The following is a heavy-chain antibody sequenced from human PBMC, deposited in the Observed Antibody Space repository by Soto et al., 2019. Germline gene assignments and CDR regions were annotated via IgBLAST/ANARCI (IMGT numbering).Heavy chain of an antibody. CDR1: GYTLTELS. D-gene: IGHD3-10*01. CDR3: ATEFVLDGWFDP. Sequence: ASVKVSCKVSGYTLTELSMHWVRQAPGKGLEWMGGFDPEDGETIYTQKFQGRVTMTEDTSTDTAYMELSSLRSEDTAVYYCATEFVLDGWFDPWGQGTLVTVSS. CDR2: FDPEDGET. V-gene: IGHV1-24*01. J-gene: IGHJ5*02.